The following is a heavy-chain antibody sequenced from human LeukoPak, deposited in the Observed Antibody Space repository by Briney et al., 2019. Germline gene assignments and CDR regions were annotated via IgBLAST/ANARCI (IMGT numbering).Heavy chain of an antibody. D-gene: IGHD5-12*01. V-gene: IGHV3-23*01. Sequence: GGSLRLSCAASGFTFSSYAMSWVRQAPGKGLEWVSIISGSGDRTYYADSVKGRFTISRDNSKNTLFLQMSSLRVEDTAVYYCAHPRERQRLRFPWDYWGQGTLVTVSS. CDR3: AHPRERQRLRFPWDY. CDR2: ISGSGDRT. J-gene: IGHJ4*02. CDR1: GFTFSSYA.